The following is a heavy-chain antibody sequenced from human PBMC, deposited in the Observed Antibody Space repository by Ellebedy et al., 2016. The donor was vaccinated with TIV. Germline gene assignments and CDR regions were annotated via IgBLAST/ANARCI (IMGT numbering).Heavy chain of an antibody. J-gene: IGHJ4*02. Sequence: SVKVSCXASGFTFTSSAVQWVRQARGQRLEWIGWIVVGSGNTNYAQKFQERVTITRDMSTSTAYMELSSLRSEDTAVYYCAAVPPATYYYDSSGLMDDYWGQGTLVTVSS. V-gene: IGHV1-58*01. D-gene: IGHD3-22*01. CDR1: GFTFTSSA. CDR3: AAVPPATYYYDSSGLMDDY. CDR2: IVVGSGNT.